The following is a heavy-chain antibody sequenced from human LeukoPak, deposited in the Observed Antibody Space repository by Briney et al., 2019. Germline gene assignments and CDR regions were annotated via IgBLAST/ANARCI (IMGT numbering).Heavy chain of an antibody. Sequence: GGSLRLSCEASGFTFSSYGMHWVRQAPGKGLEWVAVISYDGSNKYYADSVKGRFTISRDNSKNTLYLQMNSLRAEDTAVYYCAKDRDAGFDPWGQGTLVTVSS. V-gene: IGHV3-30*18. CDR3: AKDRDAGFDP. CDR2: ISYDGSNK. CDR1: GFTFSSYG. J-gene: IGHJ5*02. D-gene: IGHD5-24*01.